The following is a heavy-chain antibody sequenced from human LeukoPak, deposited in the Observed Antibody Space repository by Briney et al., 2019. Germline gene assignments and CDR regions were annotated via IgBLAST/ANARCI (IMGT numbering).Heavy chain of an antibody. CDR1: GYSISSGYY. D-gene: IGHD3-22*01. V-gene: IGHV4-38-2*02. CDR3: ARGDYYDSSGYYYN. Sequence: SETLSLTCTVSGYSISSGYYWGWIRQPPGKGLEWTGSIDHSGSTYYNPSLKSRITISVDTSKNQFSLKLSSVTAADTAVYYCARGDYYDSSGYYYNWGQGTLVTVSS. CDR2: IDHSGST. J-gene: IGHJ4*02.